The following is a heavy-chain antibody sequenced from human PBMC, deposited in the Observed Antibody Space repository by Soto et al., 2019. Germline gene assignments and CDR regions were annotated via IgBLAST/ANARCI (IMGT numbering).Heavy chain of an antibody. CDR2: IYHSGST. D-gene: IGHD3-10*01. CDR1: GGSISSGGYS. V-gene: IGHV4-30-2*01. CDR3: ARDADYGSGSFGFDP. Sequence: SETLSLTCAVSGGSISSGGYSWSWIRQPPGKGLEWIGYIYHSGSTYYNPSLKSRVTIPVDRSKNQFSLKLSSVTAADTAVYYCARDADYGSGSFGFDPWGQGTLVTSPQ. J-gene: IGHJ5*02.